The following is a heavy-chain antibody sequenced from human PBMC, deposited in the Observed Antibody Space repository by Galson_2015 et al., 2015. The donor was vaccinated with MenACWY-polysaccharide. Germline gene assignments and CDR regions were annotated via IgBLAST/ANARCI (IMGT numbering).Heavy chain of an antibody. J-gene: IGHJ3*02. CDR3: ARDGRDYTFRSGWDAFDI. V-gene: IGHV3-48*02. CDR1: GFIFSDYS. CDR2: ITGSSSHI. Sequence: SLRLSCAASGFIFSDYSMNWVRQAPGKGLEWVSFITGSSSHIYYADSVRGRFTISRDNAKNSLYLQMSSLRDEDTAVYYCARDGRDYTFRSGWDAFDIWGRGTMVTVSS. D-gene: IGHD3-3*01.